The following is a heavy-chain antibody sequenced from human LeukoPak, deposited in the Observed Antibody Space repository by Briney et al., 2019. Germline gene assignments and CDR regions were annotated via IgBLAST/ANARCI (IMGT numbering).Heavy chain of an antibody. J-gene: IGHJ6*03. CDR3: ARVEVGYINLNNYMDV. D-gene: IGHD6-13*01. CDR1: GYTFTSYG. Sequence: GASVKVSCKASGYTFTSYGISWVRQAPGQGLEWMGWISAYNGNTNYAQKLQGRVTMTTDTSTSTAYMELRSLRSDDTAVYCCARVEVGYINLNNYMDVWGKGTTVTVSS. V-gene: IGHV1-18*01. CDR2: ISAYNGNT.